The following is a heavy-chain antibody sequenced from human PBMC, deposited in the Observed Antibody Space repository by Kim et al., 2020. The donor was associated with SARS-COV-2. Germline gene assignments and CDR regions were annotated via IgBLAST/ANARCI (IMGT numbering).Heavy chain of an antibody. V-gene: IGHV1-18*04. Sequence: ASVKVSCKASGYTFTSYGISWVRQAPGQGLEWMGWISAYNGNTNYAQKLQGRVTMTTDTSTSTAYMELRSLRSDDTAVYYCARDGSGSEVYYYGMDVWGQGTTVTVSS. CDR1: GYTFTSYG. J-gene: IGHJ6*02. CDR2: ISAYNGNT. D-gene: IGHD3-10*01. CDR3: ARDGSGSEVYYYGMDV.